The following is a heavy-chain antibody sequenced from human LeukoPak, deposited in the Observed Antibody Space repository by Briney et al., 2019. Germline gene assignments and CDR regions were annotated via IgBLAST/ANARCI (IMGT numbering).Heavy chain of an antibody. CDR2: INTNTGNP. V-gene: IGHV7-4-1*02. D-gene: IGHD2-2*01. J-gene: IGHJ5*02. CDR3: ARDIVVVPAAIDWFDP. CDR1: GYTFTSYA. Sequence: ASVKVSCKASGYTFTSYAMNWVRQAPGQGLEWMGWINTNTGNPTYAQGFTGRFVFSLDTSVSTAYLQISSLKAEDTAVYYCARDIVVVPAAIDWFDPWGQGTLVTDSS.